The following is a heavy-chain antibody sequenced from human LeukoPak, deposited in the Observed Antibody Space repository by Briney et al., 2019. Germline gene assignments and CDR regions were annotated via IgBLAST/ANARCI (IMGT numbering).Heavy chain of an antibody. V-gene: IGHV1-2*02. Sequence: ASVKVSCKASGYTFTNYYMHLVRQAPGQGLEWMGWINPNTGGTNYAQKFQGRVTMTRDTSISTAYMELGRLSSDDTADYYCARETQRSFDYWGQGTLVTVSS. CDR2: INPNTGGT. CDR3: ARETQRSFDY. CDR1: GYTFTNYY. J-gene: IGHJ4*02.